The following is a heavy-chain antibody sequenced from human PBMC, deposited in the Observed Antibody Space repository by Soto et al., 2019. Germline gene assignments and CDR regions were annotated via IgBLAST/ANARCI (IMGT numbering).Heavy chain of an antibody. V-gene: IGHV3-30*18. CDR2: ISYDGSNK. J-gene: IGHJ4*02. D-gene: IGHD6-13*01. CDR1: GFTFSSYG. CDR3: AKDVATSKYSSSWYGVEYYFDY. Sequence: QVQLVESGGGVVQPGRSLRLSCAASGFTFSSYGVHWVRQAPGKGLEWVAVISYDGSNKYYADSVKGRFTISRDNSKNTLYLQMNSLRAEDTAVYYCAKDVATSKYSSSWYGVEYYFDYWGQGTLVTVSS.